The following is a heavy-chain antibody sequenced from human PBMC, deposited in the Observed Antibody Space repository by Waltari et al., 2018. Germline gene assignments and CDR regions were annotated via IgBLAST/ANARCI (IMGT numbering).Heavy chain of an antibody. CDR1: GYTFTSYD. Sequence: QVQLVQSGAEVKKPGASVKVSCKASGYTFTSYDINWVRQATGQGLEWMGWMNPNSGNTGYAQKFQGRVTMTRNTSISTAYMELSSLRSEDTAVYYCASGYDFWSGYYMSGYLPYYYYGMDVWGQGTTVTVSS. D-gene: IGHD3-3*01. V-gene: IGHV1-8*02. J-gene: IGHJ6*02. CDR2: MNPNSGNT. CDR3: ASGYDFWSGYYMSGYLPYYYYGMDV.